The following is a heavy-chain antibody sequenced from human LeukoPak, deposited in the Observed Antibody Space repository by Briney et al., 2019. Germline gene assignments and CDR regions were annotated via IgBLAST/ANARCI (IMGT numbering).Heavy chain of an antibody. J-gene: IGHJ5*02. CDR2: IYYSGST. Sequence: PSETLSLTCTVAGGSISSYYWSWIRQPLGEGLEWLGYIYYSGSTNYNPSLKSRVTISVDTSKNQFSLKLSSVTAADTAVYYCARTYYDFWSGPNWFDPWGQGTLVTVSS. V-gene: IGHV4-59*01. D-gene: IGHD3-3*01. CDR3: ARTYYDFWSGPNWFDP. CDR1: GGSISSYY.